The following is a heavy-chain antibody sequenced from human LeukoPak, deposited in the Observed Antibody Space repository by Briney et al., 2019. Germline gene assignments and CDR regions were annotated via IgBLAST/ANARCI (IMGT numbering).Heavy chain of an antibody. D-gene: IGHD5-18*01. CDR1: GFTFSNHW. CDR3: ARGGSDTAMAHDY. V-gene: IGHV3-74*01. J-gene: IGHJ4*02. Sequence: GGSLRLSCAASGFTFSNHWMHWVRQAPGKGLMWVSRINRDGSRTDYADSVKGRFTISRNDAKNTLYLQVNSLRAEDTAVYFCARGGSDTAMAHDYWGQGTLVTVSS. CDR2: INRDGSRT.